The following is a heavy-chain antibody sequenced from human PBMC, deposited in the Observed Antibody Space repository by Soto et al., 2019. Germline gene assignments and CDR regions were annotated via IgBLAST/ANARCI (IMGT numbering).Heavy chain of an antibody. D-gene: IGHD3-9*01. J-gene: IGHJ3*02. CDR1: GFTFSSYG. CDR3: AKDRRYDDADAFDI. CDR2: ISYDGSNK. Sequence: GGSLRLSCAASGFTFSSYGMHWVRQAPGKGLEWVAVISYDGSNKYYADSVKGRFTISRDNSKNTLYLQMNSLRAEDTAVYYCAKDRRYDDADAFDIWGQGTMVTVSS. V-gene: IGHV3-30*18.